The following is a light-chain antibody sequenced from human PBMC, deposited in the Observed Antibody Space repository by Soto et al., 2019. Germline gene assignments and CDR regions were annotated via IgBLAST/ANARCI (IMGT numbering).Light chain of an antibody. V-gene: IGLV2-11*01. CDR3: WSYAGSYSYV. Sequence: QSALTQPRSVSGSPGQSVTISCTGTSSDVGDYKYVSWYRQDPGKAPKIIIYDISERPSGVPDRFSGSKSGHTASRTISGLQAEDESDYYCWSYAGSYSYVFGTGTKLTVL. J-gene: IGLJ1*01. CDR1: SSDVGDYKY. CDR2: DIS.